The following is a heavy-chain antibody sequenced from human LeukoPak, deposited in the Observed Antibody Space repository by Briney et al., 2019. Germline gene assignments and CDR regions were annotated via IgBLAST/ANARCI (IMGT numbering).Heavy chain of an antibody. CDR2: ISGSGGST. D-gene: IGHD5-12*01. CDR1: GFTFSSYA. Sequence: PGGSLRLSCAASGFTFSSYAMSWVRQAPGKGLEWVSAISGSGGSTYYADSVKGRFTISRDNSKNTLYLQMNSLRAEDTAVYYCAKAWLRSRRVWLVLGPPFDYWGQGTLVTVSS. V-gene: IGHV3-23*01. J-gene: IGHJ4*02. CDR3: AKAWLRSRRVWLVLGPPFDY.